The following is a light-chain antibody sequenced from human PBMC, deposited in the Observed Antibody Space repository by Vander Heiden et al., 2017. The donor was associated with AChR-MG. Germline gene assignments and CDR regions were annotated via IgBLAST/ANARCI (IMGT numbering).Light chain of an antibody. V-gene: IGKV3-15*01. Sequence: DIVMTQSPATLSVSPGERVTLSCPASQSVSNNLAWYQHKPGQAPRLLMYGASTRASDIPARFSASGSGTEFTLTISSLQPEDVAIYYCQHYHNWPPFTFGPGTKVDIK. CDR2: GAS. CDR3: QHYHNWPPFT. CDR1: QSVSNN. J-gene: IGKJ3*01.